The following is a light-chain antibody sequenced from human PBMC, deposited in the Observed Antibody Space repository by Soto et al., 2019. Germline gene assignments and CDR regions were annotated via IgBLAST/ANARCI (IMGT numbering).Light chain of an antibody. V-gene: IGKV3-15*01. J-gene: IGKJ1*01. CDR3: QQYNKSPQT. Sequence: EIVITQSPATVPVSPGERVTLSCRARQSVSIDLAWYQQKHGQPPRLLIYGASTRATDIPPSFTGSGSGTEFTLPISRLQSEDIEVYYCQQYNKSPQTFGQGTKVDIK. CDR2: GAS. CDR1: QSVSID.